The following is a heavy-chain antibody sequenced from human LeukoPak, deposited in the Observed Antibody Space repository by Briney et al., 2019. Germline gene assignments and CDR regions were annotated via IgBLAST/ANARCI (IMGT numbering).Heavy chain of an antibody. CDR3: AREASFRGVIIEYYMDV. CDR1: EFTFSRYG. D-gene: IGHD3-10*01. J-gene: IGHJ6*03. CDR2: IRYDGSNK. V-gene: IGHV3-30*02. Sequence: GGSLRLSCAASEFTFSRYGMHWVRQAPSKGLEWVAFIRYDGSNKYYADSVKGRFTISRDNSKNTLHLQMNSLRAEDTAVYYCAREASFRGVIIEYYMDVWGKGTTVTISS.